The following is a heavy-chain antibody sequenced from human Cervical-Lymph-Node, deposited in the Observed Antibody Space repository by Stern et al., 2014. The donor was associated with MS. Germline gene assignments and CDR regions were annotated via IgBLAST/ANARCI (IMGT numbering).Heavy chain of an antibody. V-gene: IGHV1-69*01. Sequence: QVQLVQSGAEVKKPGSSVKVSCKASGGTFSTYAISWVRQAPGQGIAWMGGLIPMLYSINYTRKLQGSMAITTDEATSRAYVELSNLRSDDSAVYFCMKSNYDSANGFYHYAMDVWGQGTTVIVSS. CDR2: LIPMLYSI. D-gene: IGHD3-9*01. CDR3: MKSNYDSANGFYHYAMDV. CDR1: GGTFSTYA. J-gene: IGHJ6*02.